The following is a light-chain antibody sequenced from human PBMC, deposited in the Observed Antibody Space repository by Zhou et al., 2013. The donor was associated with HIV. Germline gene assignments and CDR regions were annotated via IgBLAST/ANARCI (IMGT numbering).Light chain of an antibody. Sequence: DIQMTQSPSTLSASVGDRVIITCRASQSISRWVAWYQQKPGQVPKLLIYKASSLEGGVPSRFSGSGSGTDFTLTISNLQPEDIATYYCQQYKIFPLTFGGGTKVEI. J-gene: IGKJ4*01. V-gene: IGKV1-5*03. CDR2: KAS. CDR1: QSISRW. CDR3: QQYKIFPLT.